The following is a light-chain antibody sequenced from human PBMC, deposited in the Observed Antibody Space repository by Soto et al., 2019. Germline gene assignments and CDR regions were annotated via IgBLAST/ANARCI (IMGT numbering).Light chain of an antibody. CDR2: SDT. CDR1: MSNTEVHS. J-gene: IGLJ3*02. CDR3: AAWDHSLSGLV. V-gene: IGLV1-47*02. Sequence: QSVLTQPPSASGTPGQTITISCSGSMSNTEVHSVHWYQQLPGTAPKLLIYSDTQRPSGVPDRFSGSKSGTSAYLGISGLRSEDEAEYFCAAWDHSLSGLVFGGGTKLTVL.